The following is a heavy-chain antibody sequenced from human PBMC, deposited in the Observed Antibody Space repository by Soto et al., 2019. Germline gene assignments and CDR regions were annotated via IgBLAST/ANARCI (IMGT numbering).Heavy chain of an antibody. V-gene: IGHV4-31*03. Sequence: SETLSLTCTFSVVSISSGGYYCSWIRQHPWKGLEWIGYIYYSGSTYYNPSLKSRVTISVDTSKNQFSLKLSSVTAADTAVYYCARATTVTTFYSYYGMDVWGQGTTVTGSS. CDR3: ARATTVTTFYSYYGMDV. J-gene: IGHJ6*02. D-gene: IGHD4-17*01. CDR2: IYYSGST. CDR1: VVSISSGGYY.